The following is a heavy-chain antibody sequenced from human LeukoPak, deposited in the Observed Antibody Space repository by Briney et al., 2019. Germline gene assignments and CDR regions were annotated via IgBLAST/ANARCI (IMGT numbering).Heavy chain of an antibody. J-gene: IGHJ5*02. CDR2: ISYSGST. Sequence: SPSETLSLXCNVPHGSMVDHYWRWIRQSPGKGMEWLGYISYSGSTNYNPSLRGRGTMSLDRSKNQFSLNLGSVTAADTAVYYCARGRDFWSNYFGFDPWGQGALVTVSS. V-gene: IGHV4-59*11. D-gene: IGHD3-3*01. CDR3: ARGRDFWSNYFGFDP. CDR1: HGSMVDHY.